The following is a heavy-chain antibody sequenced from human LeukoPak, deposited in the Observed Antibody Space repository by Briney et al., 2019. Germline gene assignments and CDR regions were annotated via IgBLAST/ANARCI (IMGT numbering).Heavy chain of an antibody. D-gene: IGHD3-16*01. V-gene: IGHV3-11*01. CDR2: ISVSVNTV. J-gene: IGHJ5*02. Sequence: GGSLRLSCTASGFTFTDYYMSWIRQAPGKGLDWLSYISVSVNTVSYADSVKGRFTISRDNAKNSVFLQIDGLRVADTAMYYCARDRQFRLHDPWGQGILVTVSS. CDR3: ARDRQFRLHDP. CDR1: GFTFTDYY.